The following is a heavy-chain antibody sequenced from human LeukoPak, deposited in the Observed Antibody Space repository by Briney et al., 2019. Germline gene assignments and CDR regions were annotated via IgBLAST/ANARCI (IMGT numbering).Heavy chain of an antibody. D-gene: IGHD6-19*01. CDR3: ARGQQWLAHDY. CDR1: RFTFSSYG. Sequence: GGSLRLSCAASRFTFSSYGMHWVRQAPGKGLEWVAVIWYDGSNKYYADSVEGRFTISRDNSKNTLYLQMNSLRAEDTAVYYCARGQQWLAHDYWGQGTLVTVSS. CDR2: IWYDGSNK. V-gene: IGHV3-33*01. J-gene: IGHJ4*02.